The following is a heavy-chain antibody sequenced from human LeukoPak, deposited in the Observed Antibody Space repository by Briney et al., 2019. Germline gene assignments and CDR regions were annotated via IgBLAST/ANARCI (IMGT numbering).Heavy chain of an antibody. CDR3: ARHSAITMVRGAPGPNWFDP. CDR1: GGSISSYY. J-gene: IGHJ5*02. Sequence: SETLSLTCTVSGGSISSYYWSWIRQPPGKGLGWIGYIYYSGSTNYNPSLKSRVTISVDTSKNQFSLKLSSVTAADTAVYYCARHSAITMVRGAPGPNWFDPWGQGTLVTVSS. CDR2: IYYSGST. V-gene: IGHV4-59*08. D-gene: IGHD3-10*01.